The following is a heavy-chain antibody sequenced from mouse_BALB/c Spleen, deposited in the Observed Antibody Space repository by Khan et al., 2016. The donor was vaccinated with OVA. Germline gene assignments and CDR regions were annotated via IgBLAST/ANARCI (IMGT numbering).Heavy chain of an antibody. CDR1: GYSFTDYT. V-gene: IGHV1-18*01. J-gene: IGHJ3*01. Sequence: EVQLQQSGPELVKPGASMKISCKASGYSFTDYTMNWVKQSHGKNLEWIGLINPYNGFTTYNQKFKGKATLTVDKSSSTAYMELLSLTSEDSAVYYCARGNYYCSNSWFAYWGQGTLVTVSA. CDR3: ARGNYYCSNSWFAY. D-gene: IGHD1-1*01. CDR2: INPYNGFT.